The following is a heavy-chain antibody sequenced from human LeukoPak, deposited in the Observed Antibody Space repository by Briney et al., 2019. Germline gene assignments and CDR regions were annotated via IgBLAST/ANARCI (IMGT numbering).Heavy chain of an antibody. CDR1: GFTFSSYA. Sequence: PGGSLRLSCTAPGFTFSSYAIHWIRQAPGKGLEWVALVWHDGSNRYYADSVKGRFTISRDNSKNTVYLQMNSLRAEDTAVYYCARGSSWIRSRGGVGFDIWGQGTMVSVSS. J-gene: IGHJ3*02. CDR3: ARGSSWIRSRGGVGFDI. CDR2: VWHDGSNR. D-gene: IGHD5-18*01. V-gene: IGHV3-33*01.